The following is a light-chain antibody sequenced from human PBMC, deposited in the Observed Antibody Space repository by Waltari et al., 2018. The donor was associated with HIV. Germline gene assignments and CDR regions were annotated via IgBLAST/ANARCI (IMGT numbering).Light chain of an antibody. V-gene: IGLV1-44*01. J-gene: IGLJ1*01. CDR1: SSNIGSNT. CDR3: AAWDDSLNGYV. Sequence: QSVLTQPPSAYGTPGQRVTISCSGSSSNIGSNTVNWYQQLPGTAPKLLIYSNTQRPSGVPDRFAGSKSGTSASLAISGLQSEDEADYYCAAWDDSLNGYVFGTGTKVTVL. CDR2: SNT.